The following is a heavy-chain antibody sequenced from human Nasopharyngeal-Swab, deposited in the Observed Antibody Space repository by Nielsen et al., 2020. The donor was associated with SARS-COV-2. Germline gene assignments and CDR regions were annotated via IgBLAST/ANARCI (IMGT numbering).Heavy chain of an antibody. J-gene: IGHJ6*02. CDR1: GFTFSSYA. CDR2: ISYDGSNK. CDR3: ARDQVDTAMVFFSYYYYYGMDV. V-gene: IGHV3-30-3*01. Sequence: GGSLRLSCAASGFTFSSYAMHWVRQAPGKGLEWVAVISYDGSNKYYADSVKGRFTISRDNSKNTPYLQMNSLRAEDTAVYYCARDQVDTAMVFFSYYYYYGMDVWGQGTTVTVSS. D-gene: IGHD5-18*01.